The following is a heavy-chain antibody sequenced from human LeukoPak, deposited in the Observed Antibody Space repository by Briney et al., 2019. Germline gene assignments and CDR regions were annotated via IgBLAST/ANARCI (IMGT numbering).Heavy chain of an antibody. V-gene: IGHV3-30*02. J-gene: IGHJ4*02. CDR2: ISYDGGNK. CDR3: AKDRSTYNVLTGYQDY. CDR1: GFTFSRYG. D-gene: IGHD3-9*01. Sequence: GGSLRLSCAVSGFTFSRYGMHWVRQTPGKGLEWVALISYDGGNKGYVDSVKGRFTVSRDNSRNTLYLQMNSLRPEDTAVYYCAKDRSTYNVLTGYQDYWGQGTLVTVSS.